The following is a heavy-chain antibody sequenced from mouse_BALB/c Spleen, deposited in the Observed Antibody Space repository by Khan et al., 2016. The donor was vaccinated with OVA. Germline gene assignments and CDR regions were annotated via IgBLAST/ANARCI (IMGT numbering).Heavy chain of an antibody. D-gene: IGHD2-14*01. V-gene: IGHV1-87*01. Sequence: VQLQQSGAELARPGASVKLSCKASGYTFTTYWMQWIKQRPGQGLEWIGTIYPGDGDTRYTQKFKGKATLTADKSSSPPYMQLNTLASEAYAVYYCASYRYDYFDYWGQGTTRTVSS. J-gene: IGHJ2*01. CDR2: IYPGDGDT. CDR3: ASYRYDYFDY. CDR1: GYTFTTYW.